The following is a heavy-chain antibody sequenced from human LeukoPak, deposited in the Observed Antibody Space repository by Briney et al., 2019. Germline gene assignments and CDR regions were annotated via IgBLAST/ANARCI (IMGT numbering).Heavy chain of an antibody. J-gene: IGHJ6*02. V-gene: IGHV3-74*01. CDR1: GFSFSSYW. CDR2: INSDGSAT. CDR3: ASDSPYCGMDF. Sequence: GGSLRLSCAASGFSFSSYWMHWVCQVPGMGLLWVSRINSDGSATIYADSVRGRFTISTDNAKNTLYLQMSGLRVEDTAVYRCASDSPYCGMDFWGQGTTVTVSS. D-gene: IGHD2-15*01.